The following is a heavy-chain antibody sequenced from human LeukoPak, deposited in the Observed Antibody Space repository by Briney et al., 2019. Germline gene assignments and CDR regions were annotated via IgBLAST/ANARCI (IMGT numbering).Heavy chain of an antibody. J-gene: IGHJ6*03. V-gene: IGHV3-30*02. Sequence: GGSLRLSCAASGFTFSSYGMHWVRQAPGKGLEWVAFIRYDGSNKYYADSVKGRFTISRDNSKNTLYLQMNSLRAEDTAVYYCAKRAGEEYQLLYVNSVYYYYMDVWGKGTTVTVSS. CDR2: IRYDGSNK. CDR1: GFTFSSYG. D-gene: IGHD2-2*02. CDR3: AKRAGEEYQLLYVNSVYYYYMDV.